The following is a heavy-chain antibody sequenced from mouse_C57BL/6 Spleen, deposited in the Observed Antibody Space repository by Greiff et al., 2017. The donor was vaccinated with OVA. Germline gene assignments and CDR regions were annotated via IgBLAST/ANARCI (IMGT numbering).Heavy chain of an antibody. D-gene: IGHD6-5*01. J-gene: IGHJ4*01. CDR3: TRYARDYYAMDY. V-gene: IGHV1-15*01. CDR2: IDPETGGT. Sequence: QVQLKQSGAELVRPGASVTLSCKASGYTFTDYEMHWVKQTPVHGLEWIGAIDPETGGTAYNQKFKGKAILTADKSSSTAYMELRSLTSEDSAVYYCTRYARDYYAMDYWGQGTSVTVSS. CDR1: GYTFTDYE.